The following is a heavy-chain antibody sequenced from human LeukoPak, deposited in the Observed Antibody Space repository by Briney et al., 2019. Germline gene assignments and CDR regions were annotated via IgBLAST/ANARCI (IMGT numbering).Heavy chain of an antibody. D-gene: IGHD3-22*01. J-gene: IGHJ4*02. CDR1: GYTFTGYY. CDR2: INPNSGGT. Sequence: ASVTVSCKASGYTFTGYYMHWVRQAPGQGLEWMGWINPNSGGTNYAQKFQGRVTMTRDTSISTAYMELSRLRSDDTAVYYCARSSYYYDSSGYDPTFDYWGQGTLVTVSS. CDR3: ARSSYYYDSSGYDPTFDY. V-gene: IGHV1-2*02.